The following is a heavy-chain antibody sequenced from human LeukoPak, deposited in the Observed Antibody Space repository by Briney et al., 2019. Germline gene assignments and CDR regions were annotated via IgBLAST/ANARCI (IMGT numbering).Heavy chain of an antibody. CDR1: GFTFSSYS. CDR3: ASNTDVDTPNRYLSY. V-gene: IGHV3-48*04. CDR2: ISSSSSTT. D-gene: IGHD5-18*01. Sequence: GGSLRLSCAASGFTFSSYSMNWVRQAQGKGLEWVSHISSSSSTTYYADSVKGRFTISRDNAKKSLYLQMNSLRAEDTAVYYCASNTDVDTPNRYLSYWGQGTLVTVSS. J-gene: IGHJ4*02.